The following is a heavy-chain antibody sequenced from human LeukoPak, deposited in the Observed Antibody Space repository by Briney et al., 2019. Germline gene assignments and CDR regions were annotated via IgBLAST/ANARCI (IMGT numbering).Heavy chain of an antibody. CDR1: GYTFTGYY. D-gene: IGHD4-11*01. J-gene: IGHJ6*03. CDR3: ARDISLAAGDYSENFYYMDV. CDR2: INPNSGGT. V-gene: IGHV1-2*02. Sequence: ASVKVSCKASGYTFTGYYMHWVRQAPGQGLEWMGWINPNSGGTNYAQKFQGRVTMTRDTSISTAYMELSRLRSDDTAVYYCARDISLAAGDYSENFYYMDVWGKGTTVTISS.